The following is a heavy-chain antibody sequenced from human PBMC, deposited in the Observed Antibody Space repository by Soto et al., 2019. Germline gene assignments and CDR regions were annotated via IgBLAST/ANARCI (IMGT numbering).Heavy chain of an antibody. V-gene: IGHV1-46*01. J-gene: IGHJ3*01. CDR3: ARWAPDAFHV. CDR1: GYSFTTYN. Sequence: ASVKVSCKASGYSFTTYNIHWVRQAPGQGLEWMGVVNPSSGSTSYAQKFQGRVTMTRDTSTSTVYMELSSLRSEDAAVYYCARWAPDAFHVWGQGRLVTVSS. CDR2: VNPSSGST.